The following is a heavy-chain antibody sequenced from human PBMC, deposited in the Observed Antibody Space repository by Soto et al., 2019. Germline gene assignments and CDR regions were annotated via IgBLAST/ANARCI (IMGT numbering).Heavy chain of an antibody. V-gene: IGHV3-30-3*01. CDR2: ISYDGSNK. J-gene: IGHJ4*02. CDR1: GFTFSSYA. CDR3: ARDPGDYYDSSGYSFDY. Sequence: GGSLRLSCAASGFTFSSYAMHWVRQAPGKGLEWVAVISYDGSNKYYADSVKGRFTISRDNSKNTLYLQMNSLRAEDTAVYYCARDPGDYYDSSGYSFDYWGQGTLVTVSS. D-gene: IGHD3-22*01.